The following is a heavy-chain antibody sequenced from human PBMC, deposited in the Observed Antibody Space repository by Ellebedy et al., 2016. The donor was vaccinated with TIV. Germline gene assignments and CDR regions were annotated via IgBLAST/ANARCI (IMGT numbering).Heavy chain of an antibody. CDR3: AKLDSSGYYYGRFDY. CDR2: ISSSGVSK. V-gene: IGHV3-23*01. D-gene: IGHD3-22*01. J-gene: IGHJ4*02. Sequence: GGSLRLSCAASGFTFRNFAMTWVRQAPGKGLEWVSSISSSGVSKDHADSVRGRVTISRDNSKNTLYLQMNSLRADDSAVYYCAKLDSSGYYYGRFDYWGQGTLVTVSS. CDR1: GFTFRNFA.